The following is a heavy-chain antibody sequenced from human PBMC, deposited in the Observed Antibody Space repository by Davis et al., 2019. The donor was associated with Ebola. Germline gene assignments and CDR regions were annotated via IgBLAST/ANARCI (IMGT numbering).Heavy chain of an antibody. J-gene: IGHJ4*02. CDR2: INAGNGNT. D-gene: IGHD3-10*01. V-gene: IGHV1-3*01. CDR3: ARFRFGELLYLGFDY. Sequence: AASVKVSCKASGYTFTSYAMHWVRQAPGQRLEWMGWINAGNGNTKYSQKFQGRVTITRDTSTSTAYMELRSLRSDDTAVYHCARFRFGELLYLGFDYWGQGTLVTVSS. CDR1: GYTFTSYA.